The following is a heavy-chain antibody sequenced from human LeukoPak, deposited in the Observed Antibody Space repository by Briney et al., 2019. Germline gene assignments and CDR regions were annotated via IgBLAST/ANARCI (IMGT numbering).Heavy chain of an antibody. CDR1: GGSISSYY. CDR3: ARGGYDSKGDY. CDR2: IYYCGST. D-gene: IGHD5-12*01. Sequence: SETLSLTCTVSGGSISSYYWSWIRQPPGKGLEWIGYIYYCGSTNYNPSLKSRVTISVDTSKNQFSLKLSPVTAADTAVYYCARGGYDSKGDYWGQGTLVTVSS. J-gene: IGHJ4*02. V-gene: IGHV4-59*01.